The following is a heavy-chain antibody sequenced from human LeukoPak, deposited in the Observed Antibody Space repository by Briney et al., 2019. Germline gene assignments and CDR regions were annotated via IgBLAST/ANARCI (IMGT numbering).Heavy chain of an antibody. D-gene: IGHD2-2*01. CDR1: GFSLPTRGVG. Sequence: SGPTLVKPPQTLTLTCTFSGFSLPTRGVGVGWIRQPPGKALKWLAVINWNDDKRYSPSLKSRLTITKDTSKNQVVLTMTNMDPVDTATYYCAHSRRPVAIRWFDHWGQGTLVTVSS. V-gene: IGHV2-5*01. CDR3: AHSRRPVAIRWFDH. J-gene: IGHJ5*02. CDR2: INWNDDK.